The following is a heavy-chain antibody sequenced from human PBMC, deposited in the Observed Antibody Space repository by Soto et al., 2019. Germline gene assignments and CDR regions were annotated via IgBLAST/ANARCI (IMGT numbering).Heavy chain of an antibody. CDR2: IRSKANSYAT. J-gene: IGHJ4*02. D-gene: IGHD2-2*01. V-gene: IGHV3-73*02. CDR1: GFTFSGSS. CDR3: PADCSRSSCHVYAADY. Sequence: EVQLVESGGGLVQPGGSLKLSCAASGFTFSGSSVHWVRQASGKGLEWVGRIRSKANSYATAYAASLKVRFTIARDDSRNTAYVQMNSLKAEDRAVYYCPADCSRSSCHVYAADYWVQGTLVTDSS.